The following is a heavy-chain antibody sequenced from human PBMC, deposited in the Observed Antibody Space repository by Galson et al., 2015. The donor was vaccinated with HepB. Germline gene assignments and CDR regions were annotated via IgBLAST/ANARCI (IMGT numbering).Heavy chain of an antibody. CDR2: ISAYNGNT. CDR3: ARADYYYDSSGYCP. D-gene: IGHD3-22*01. CDR1: GYTFTSYG. V-gene: IGHV1-18*01. Sequence: SVKVSCKASGYTFTSYGISWVRQAPGQGLEWMGWISAYNGNTNYAQKLQGRVTMTTDTSTSTAYMELRSLRSDDTAVYYCARADYYYDSSGYCPWGQGTLVTVSS. J-gene: IGHJ5*02.